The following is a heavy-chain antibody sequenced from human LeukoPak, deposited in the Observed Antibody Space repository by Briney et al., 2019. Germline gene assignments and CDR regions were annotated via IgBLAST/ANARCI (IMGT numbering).Heavy chain of an antibody. Sequence: ASVKVSCKASGYTFTSYGISWVRQAPGQGLEWMGWISAYNGNTNYAQKLQGRVTMTTDTSTSTAYMELRSLRSDDTAVYYCARAHTHDYGDYRWGYWGQGTLVTVSS. CDR3: ARAHTHDYGDYRWGY. J-gene: IGHJ4*02. CDR2: ISAYNGNT. D-gene: IGHD4-17*01. CDR1: GYTFTSYG. V-gene: IGHV1-18*01.